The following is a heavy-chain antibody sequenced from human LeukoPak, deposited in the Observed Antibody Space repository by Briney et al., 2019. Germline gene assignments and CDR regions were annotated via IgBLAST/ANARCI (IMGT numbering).Heavy chain of an antibody. CDR1: GFTFNSYG. D-gene: IGHD3-22*01. Sequence: GGYLRLSCAASGFTFNSYGMHGVRQAPGKGLEWVAFIRYDGSNKYYADSVKGRFTISRDNSKNTLYLQMNSLRAEDTAVYYCAKASSGYKLYYYYYMDVWGKGTTVTVSS. J-gene: IGHJ6*03. CDR2: IRYDGSNK. CDR3: AKASSGYKLYYYYYMDV. V-gene: IGHV3-30*02.